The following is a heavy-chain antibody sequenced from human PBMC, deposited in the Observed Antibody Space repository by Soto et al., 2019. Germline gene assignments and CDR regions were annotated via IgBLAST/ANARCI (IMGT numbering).Heavy chain of an antibody. D-gene: IGHD2-21*01. V-gene: IGHV2-5*02. Sequence: QITLKESGPTLVKPTQTLTLTCTFSGFSLSTSGVGVGWIRQPPGKALDWLALIYWDDDKRYSPSLESRLTIPKDTSKNQVGLTMTNRDPVDTATSSCGHCRAPGIVRYWGRGSLSTVYS. CDR3: GHCRAPGIVRY. J-gene: IGHJ4*02. CDR2: IYWDDDK. CDR1: GFSLSTSGVG.